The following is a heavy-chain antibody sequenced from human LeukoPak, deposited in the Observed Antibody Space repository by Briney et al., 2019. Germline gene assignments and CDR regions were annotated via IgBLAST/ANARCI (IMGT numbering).Heavy chain of an antibody. V-gene: IGHV4-39*01. D-gene: IGHD3-3*01. Sequence: SETLSLTCTVSGGSISSSSYYWGWIRQPPGKGLEWIGSIYYSGSTYYNPSLKSRVTISVDTSKNQFSLKLSSVTAADTAVYYCARYDFWRAYYFDYWGQGTLVTVSS. CDR2: IYYSGST. CDR3: ARYDFWRAYYFDY. J-gene: IGHJ4*02. CDR1: GGSISSSSYY.